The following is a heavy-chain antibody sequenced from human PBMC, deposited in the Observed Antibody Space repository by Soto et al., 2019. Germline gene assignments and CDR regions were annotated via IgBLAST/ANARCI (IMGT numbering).Heavy chain of an antibody. J-gene: IGHJ4*02. D-gene: IGHD2-15*01. CDR1: GFTFSSYS. CDR3: ARRYCSGVSCWSFDY. Sequence: EVHLVESGGGLAQPGGSLRLSCAASGFTFSSYSMNWVRQAPGKGLEWVSYISGSSTTIYYADSVKGRFTISRDNAKNSLYLQMNSLRAEDTAVYYCARRYCSGVSCWSFDYWGQGTLVIVSS. V-gene: IGHV3-48*01. CDR2: ISGSSTTI.